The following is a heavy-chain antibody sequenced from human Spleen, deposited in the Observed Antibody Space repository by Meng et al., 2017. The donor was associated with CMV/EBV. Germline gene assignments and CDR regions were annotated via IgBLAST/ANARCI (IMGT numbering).Heavy chain of an antibody. CDR3: AKDLGILEWLLFDY. V-gene: IGHV3-30*02. CDR1: GFTFTSYG. CDR2: VRYDGSNK. J-gene: IGHJ4*02. Sequence: LSLTCASSGFTFTSYGMHWVRQAPGKGLEWVAFVRYDGSNKYYADSVKGRFTISRDNSKSTLYLQMNSLRAEDTAMYYCAKDLGILEWLLFDYWGQGTLVTVSS. D-gene: IGHD3-3*01.